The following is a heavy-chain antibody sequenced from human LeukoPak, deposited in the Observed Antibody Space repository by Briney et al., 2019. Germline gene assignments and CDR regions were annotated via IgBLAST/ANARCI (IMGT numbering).Heavy chain of an antibody. J-gene: IGHJ4*02. CDR1: GYTLTELS. D-gene: IGHD3-10*01. Sequence: ASVKVSCKVSGYTLTELSMHWVRQAPGKGLEWMGGFDPEDGETIYAQKFQGRVTMTEDTSTDTAYMELSSLRSEDTAVYYCATGGFTPRYFDYWGQGTLVTVPS. CDR3: ATGGFTPRYFDY. CDR2: FDPEDGET. V-gene: IGHV1-24*01.